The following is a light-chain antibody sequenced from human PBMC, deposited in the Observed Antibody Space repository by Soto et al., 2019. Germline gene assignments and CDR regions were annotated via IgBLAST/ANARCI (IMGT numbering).Light chain of an antibody. V-gene: IGKV1-5*01. Sequence: DIQMTQSPSTLSASVGDRVTITCRASQSISSWLAWYQQKPGKAPKLLIYDASDLETGVPSRFSGTGSETDFTFTITSLQPEDAATYYCQQYDAFPLTFGGGTKVDIK. CDR3: QQYDAFPLT. CDR1: QSISSW. CDR2: DAS. J-gene: IGKJ4*01.